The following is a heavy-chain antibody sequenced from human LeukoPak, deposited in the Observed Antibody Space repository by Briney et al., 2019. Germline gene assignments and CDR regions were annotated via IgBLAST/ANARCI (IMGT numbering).Heavy chain of an antibody. CDR1: GGSISSSGYY. Sequence: SETLSLTCTVSGGSISSSGYYWGWIRQPPGKGLEWIGSIYYSGSTYYNPPLKSRVNISVDTSKNQFSLKLSSVTAADTAVYYCARGVVPAAIVPWFDPWGQGTLVTVSS. D-gene: IGHD2-2*01. CDR2: IYYSGST. J-gene: IGHJ5*02. V-gene: IGHV4-39*07. CDR3: ARGVVPAAIVPWFDP.